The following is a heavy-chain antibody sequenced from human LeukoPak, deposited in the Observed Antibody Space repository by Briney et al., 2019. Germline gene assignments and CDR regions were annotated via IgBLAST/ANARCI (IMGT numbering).Heavy chain of an antibody. CDR3: ARGRGVVVTAIDWFDP. Sequence: GASVKVSCKASGHTFTSYDINWVRQATGQGLEWMGWMNPNSGNTGYALKFQGRVTMTRNTSISTAYMELSSLRSEDTAVYYCARGRGVVVTAIDWFDPWGQGTLVTVSS. D-gene: IGHD2-21*02. J-gene: IGHJ5*02. CDR2: MNPNSGNT. V-gene: IGHV1-8*01. CDR1: GHTFTSYD.